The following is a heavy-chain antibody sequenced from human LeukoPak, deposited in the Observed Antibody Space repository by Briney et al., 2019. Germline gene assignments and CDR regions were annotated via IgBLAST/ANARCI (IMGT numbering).Heavy chain of an antibody. J-gene: IGHJ4*02. CDR3: AKSYYYDSSGYYYDFAPFDY. CDR1: GFTFSSYA. CDR2: ISGSGGST. Sequence: PGGSLRLSCAASGFTFSSYAMSWVRQAPGKGLEWVSAISGSGGSTYYADSVKGRFTISRDNSKNTLYLQMNSLRAEDTAVYYCAKSYYYDSSGYYYDFAPFDYWGQGTLVTVSS. D-gene: IGHD3-22*01. V-gene: IGHV3-23*01.